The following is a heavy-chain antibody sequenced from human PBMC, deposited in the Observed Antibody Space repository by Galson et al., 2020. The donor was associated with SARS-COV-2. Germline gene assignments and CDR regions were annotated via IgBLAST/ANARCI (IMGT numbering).Heavy chain of an antibody. Sequence: ASVKVSCKASGYTFTRFSLSWLRQSPGRGLEWMGWINTDTGNPTYALGFTGRFVFSLDTSVSTAYLLISRLKSEDTAIYYCARELPAAGHFQLWGQGTLVTVSS. CDR3: ARELPAAGHFQL. J-gene: IGHJ1*01. CDR2: INTDTGNP. CDR1: GYTFTRFS. V-gene: IGHV7-4-1*02. D-gene: IGHD6-13*01.